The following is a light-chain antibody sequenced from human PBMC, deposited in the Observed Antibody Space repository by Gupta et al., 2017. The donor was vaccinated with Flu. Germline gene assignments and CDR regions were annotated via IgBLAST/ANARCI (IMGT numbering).Light chain of an antibody. J-gene: IGLJ2*01. CDR1: SSDVGGYNH. V-gene: IGLV2-14*01. Sequence: QSALTQPASVSGSPGQSITISCSGTSSDVGGYNHVSWYQHHPGKAPKLLIYDVNNRPSGISNRFSGSKSGNTASLTISGIQAEDEADYYCSSYTISGTLVLFGGGTKLTVL. CDR3: SSYTISGTLVL. CDR2: DVN.